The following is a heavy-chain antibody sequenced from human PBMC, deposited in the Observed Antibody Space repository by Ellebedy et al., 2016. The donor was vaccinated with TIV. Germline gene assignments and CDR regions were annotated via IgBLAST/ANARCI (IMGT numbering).Heavy chain of an antibody. CDR2: IYYSGST. D-gene: IGHD2-15*01. CDR3: ARASIRIRAFYFDY. V-gene: IGHV4-59*11. CDR1: GGSFSDHY. J-gene: IGHJ4*02. Sequence: SETLSLTCAVYGGSFSDHYWSWIRQPPGKGLEWIGYIYYSGSTNYNPSLKSRVTISVDTSKNQFSLKLSSVTAADTAVYYCARASIRIRAFYFDYWGQGTLVTVSS.